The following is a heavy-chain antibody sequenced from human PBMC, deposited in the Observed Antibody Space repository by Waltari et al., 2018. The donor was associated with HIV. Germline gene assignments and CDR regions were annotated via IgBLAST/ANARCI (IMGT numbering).Heavy chain of an antibody. CDR3: ARGRKGYLGIEDFDS. D-gene: IGHD2-15*01. Sequence: QVQLQESGPGLLRPSQTLSLTCAVSGVSINIGGYYWSWVRQHPRTGLEWIGHIDNNCNTYYNPSLQSRVTISLDTSQHQFSLRLNSVTAADNGVYYCARGRKGYLGIEDFDSWGQGTLVTVTS. V-gene: IGHV4-31*11. CDR2: IDNNCNT. J-gene: IGHJ4*02. CDR1: GVSINIGGYY.